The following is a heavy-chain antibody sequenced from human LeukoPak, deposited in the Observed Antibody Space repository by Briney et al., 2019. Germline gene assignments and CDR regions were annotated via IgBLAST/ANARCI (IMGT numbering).Heavy chain of an antibody. Sequence: ASVKVSCKASGYTFTGYYMHWVRQAPGQGLEWMGWINPNSGGTNYAQKFQGRVTMTRDTSITTAYMELSSLRSEDTAVYYCAREDYYDSSGYNDYWGQGTLVTVSS. D-gene: IGHD3-22*01. CDR2: INPNSGGT. V-gene: IGHV1-2*02. CDR1: GYTFTGYY. J-gene: IGHJ4*02. CDR3: AREDYYDSSGYNDY.